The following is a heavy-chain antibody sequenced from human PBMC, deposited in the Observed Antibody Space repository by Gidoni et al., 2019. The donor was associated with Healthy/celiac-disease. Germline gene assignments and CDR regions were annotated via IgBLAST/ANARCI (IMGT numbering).Heavy chain of an antibody. CDR2: IYYSGST. D-gene: IGHD5-18*01. V-gene: IGHV4-39*01. Sequence: QLQLQESGPGLVKPSETLSLTCTVSGGSISSSSYYWGWIRQPPGTGLEWIGRIYYSGSTYYNPSLKSRVTISVDASKNQFALKLSSVTAADTAVYYCARHGRTAMGDWGQGTLVTVSS. CDR3: ARHGRTAMGD. CDR1: GGSISSSSYY. J-gene: IGHJ1*01.